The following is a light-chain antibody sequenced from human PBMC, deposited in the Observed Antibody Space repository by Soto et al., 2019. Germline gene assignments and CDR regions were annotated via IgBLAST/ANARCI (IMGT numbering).Light chain of an antibody. CDR1: QTISSN. CDR2: GAS. V-gene: IGKV3-15*01. Sequence: EIVMTQSPATLSVSPGERATLSCRASQTISSNLAWYQQTPGQAPRPLIHGASTRATGVPARFSGSGSVTELTLTSSSLQSEALAVYYCQHYHSWPPQYTCGQGTKLQIK. J-gene: IGKJ2*01. CDR3: QHYHSWPPQYT.